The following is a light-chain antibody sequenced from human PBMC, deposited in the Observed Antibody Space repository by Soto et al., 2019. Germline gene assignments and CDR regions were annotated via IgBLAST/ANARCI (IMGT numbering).Light chain of an antibody. CDR3: QQYSDSPPT. Sequence: IVLTQSPGTLSLSPGDGATLSCRASQRVGSRYLAWYQQKPGQAPRLLIYGASDRTTGTPDRFSGSGSGTDFTLTIGRLEPEDFAMYYCQQYSDSPPTFGQGTKVDIK. V-gene: IGKV3-20*01. CDR2: GAS. CDR1: QRVGSRY. J-gene: IGKJ1*01.